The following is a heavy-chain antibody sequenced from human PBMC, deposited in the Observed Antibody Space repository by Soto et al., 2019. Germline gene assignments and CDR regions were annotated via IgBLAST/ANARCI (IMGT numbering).Heavy chain of an antibody. CDR1: GGSISSYY. Sequence: PSETLSLTCTVSGGSISSYYWSWIRQPPGKGLEWIGYIYYSGSTNYNPSLKSRVTISVDTSKNQFSLKLSSVTAADTAVYYCARVTGYYYYYMDFWGKGTTVTVSS. CDR3: ARVTGYYYYYMDF. V-gene: IGHV4-59*01. J-gene: IGHJ6*03. CDR2: IYYSGST.